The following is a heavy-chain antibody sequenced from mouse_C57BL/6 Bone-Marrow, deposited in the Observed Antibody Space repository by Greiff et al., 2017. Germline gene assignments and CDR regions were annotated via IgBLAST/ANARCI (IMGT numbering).Heavy chain of an antibody. CDR3: TGEDYYDYDLFAY. CDR1: GFTFSNYW. CDR2: IRLKSDNYAT. V-gene: IGHV6-3*01. J-gene: IGHJ3*01. D-gene: IGHD2-4*01. Sequence: EVMLVESGGGLVQPGGSMKLSCVASGFTFSNYWMNWVRQSPEKGLEWVAQIRLKSDNYATHYAESVKGRFTISRDDSKSSVYLQMNNLRAEDTGIYYCTGEDYYDYDLFAYWGQGTLVTVSA.